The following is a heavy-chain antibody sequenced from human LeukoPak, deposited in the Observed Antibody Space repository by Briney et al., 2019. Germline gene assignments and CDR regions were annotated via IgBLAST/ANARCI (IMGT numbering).Heavy chain of an antibody. V-gene: IGHV1-46*01. J-gene: IGHJ4*02. D-gene: IGHD3-10*01. Sequence: ASVKVSCKASGYTFTSHFMHWVRQAPGQGLEWMGIINPSGGSTSYAQKFQGRVTMTRDMSTSTVYMELSSLRSEDTAVYYCATQLMAVRGGRKDYWGQGTLVTVSS. CDR1: GYTFTSHF. CDR2: INPSGGST. CDR3: ATQLMAVRGGRKDY.